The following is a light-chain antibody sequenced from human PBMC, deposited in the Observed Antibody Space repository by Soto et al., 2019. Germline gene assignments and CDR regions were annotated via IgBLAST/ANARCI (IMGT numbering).Light chain of an antibody. CDR3: QQSYSTLLS. CDR1: QSISSY. J-gene: IGKJ5*01. Sequence: DIQMTQSPSSLSASVGDRVTITCGASQSISSYLNWYQQKPGKAPKLLIYAASSLQSRVPSSFSGSGSGTDFTLTISSLQPEDFATYYCQQSYSTLLSFGQGTRLEIK. CDR2: AAS. V-gene: IGKV1-39*01.